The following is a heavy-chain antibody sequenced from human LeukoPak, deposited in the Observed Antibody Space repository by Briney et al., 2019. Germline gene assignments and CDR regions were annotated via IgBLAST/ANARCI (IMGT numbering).Heavy chain of an antibody. D-gene: IGHD3-10*01. J-gene: IGHJ4*02. V-gene: IGHV1-18*04. CDR1: GYTFTSYY. Sequence: ASVKVSCKASGYTFTSYYMHWVRQAPGQGLEWMGWISAYDGETRCKQNLQGRVTMTTDTSTSTAYMDLTSLTTDDTAVYYCARVPSSAHQLFSSDYWGQGTLVTVSS. CDR2: ISAYDGET. CDR3: ARVPSSAHQLFSSDY.